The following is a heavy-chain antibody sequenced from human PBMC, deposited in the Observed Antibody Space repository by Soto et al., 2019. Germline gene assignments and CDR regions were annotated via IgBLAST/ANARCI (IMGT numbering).Heavy chain of an antibody. V-gene: IGHV4-59*01. CDR2: VYYSGST. D-gene: IGHD3-22*01. J-gene: IGHJ4*02. Sequence: PSETLSLTCTVSGCSISTYYWSWIRQPPGKGLEWIGYVYYSGSTNYSPSLKSRVTTSVDTSKNQFSLKLTSVTAADTAVYYCARATYYYDGSGYLYYFDYWGQG. CDR3: ARATYYYDGSGYLYYFDY. CDR1: GCSISTYY.